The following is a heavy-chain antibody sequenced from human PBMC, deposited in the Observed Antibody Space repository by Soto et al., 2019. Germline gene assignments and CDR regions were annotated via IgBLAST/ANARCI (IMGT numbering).Heavy chain of an antibody. CDR2: INAGNGNT. V-gene: IGHV1-3*01. CDR3: ARSIVVVTALDY. CDR1: GYTFTSYD. D-gene: IGHD2-21*02. Sequence: ASVKVSCKASGYTFTSYDISLVRQAPGQRLEWMGWINAGNGNTKYAQKLQGRVTITRDTSASTAYMELSSLRSEDTAVYYCARSIVVVTALDYWVQGTLVTVSS. J-gene: IGHJ4*02.